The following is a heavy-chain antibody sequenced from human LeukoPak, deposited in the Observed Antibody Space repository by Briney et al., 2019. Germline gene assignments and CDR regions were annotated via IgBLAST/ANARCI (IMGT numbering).Heavy chain of an antibody. Sequence: SGPTLVNPTQTLTLTCTFSGFSLSTNGMCVSWIRQPPGKALEWLARIDWDDDKHYSTSLKTRLTISKDTSKNQVVLTMTNMAPEDTATYFCARNARSSTSCYNGFDPWGQGTLVTVSS. V-gene: IGHV2-70*11. CDR3: ARNARSSTSCYNGFDP. CDR2: IDWDDDK. D-gene: IGHD2-2*01. CDR1: GFSLSTNGMC. J-gene: IGHJ5*02.